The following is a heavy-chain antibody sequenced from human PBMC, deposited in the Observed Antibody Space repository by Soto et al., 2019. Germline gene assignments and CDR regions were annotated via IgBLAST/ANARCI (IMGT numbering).Heavy chain of an antibody. Sequence: GGSLRLSCTASGFTFGDYAMSWFRQAPGKGLEWVGFIRSKAYGGTTEYAASVKGRFTISRDDSKSIAYLQMNSLKTEDTAVYYCTRGPPDGYYYYYGMDVWGQGTTVTVSS. CDR1: GFTFGDYA. CDR2: IRSKAYGGTT. V-gene: IGHV3-49*03. J-gene: IGHJ6*02. CDR3: TRGPPDGYYYYYGMDV.